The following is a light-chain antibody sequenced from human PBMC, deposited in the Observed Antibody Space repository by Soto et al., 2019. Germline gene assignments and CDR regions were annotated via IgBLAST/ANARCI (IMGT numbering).Light chain of an antibody. CDR2: GAS. Sequence: EIVLTQSPATLSLSPGERATLSCRASQSVSSYLAWYQQQPGQAPRLLIHGASNRATGIPARFSGSGSGTDFSLTISSLESEDFAVYYCQHRGKWPRTFGQGTKLEIK. J-gene: IGKJ2*01. V-gene: IGKV3-11*01. CDR1: QSVSSY. CDR3: QHRGKWPRT.